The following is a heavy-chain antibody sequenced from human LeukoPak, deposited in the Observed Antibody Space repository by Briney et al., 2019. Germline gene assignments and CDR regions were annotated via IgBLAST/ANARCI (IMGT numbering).Heavy chain of an antibody. D-gene: IGHD1-14*01. CDR2: INSDGSRT. J-gene: IGHJ4*02. V-gene: IGHV3-74*01. Sequence: GGSLRHSCAASAFTFTNYWMHLGRQAPGKGLVWVSHINSDGSRTNYADSVKGRFTISRDNAKNTLYLQMNSLRAEDTAVYYCARQPDYWGQGTLVTVSS. CDR3: ARQPDY. CDR1: AFTFTNYW.